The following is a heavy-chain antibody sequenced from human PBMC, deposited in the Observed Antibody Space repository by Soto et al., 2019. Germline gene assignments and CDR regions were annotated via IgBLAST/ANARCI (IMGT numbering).Heavy chain of an antibody. Sequence: SETLSLTCTVSGGSISSSSYYWGWIRQPPGKGLEWIGSIYYSGSTYYNPSLKSRVTISVDTSKNQFSLKLSSVTAADTAVYFCARAVNRDYDILTGSYSVRYFDQWGQGTPVTVSS. CDR3: ARAVNRDYDILTGSYSVRYFDQ. V-gene: IGHV4-39*01. CDR2: IYYSGST. CDR1: GGSISSSSYY. D-gene: IGHD3-9*01. J-gene: IGHJ4*02.